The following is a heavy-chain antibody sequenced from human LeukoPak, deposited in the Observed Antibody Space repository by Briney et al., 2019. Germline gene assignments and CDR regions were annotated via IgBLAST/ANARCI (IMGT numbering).Heavy chain of an antibody. J-gene: IGHJ4*02. V-gene: IGHV3-43*01. CDR1: GFTFNAYS. D-gene: IGHD3-3*01. Sequence: PGGSLRLSCAASGFTFNAYSMNWVRQAPGKGLEWVAVIRWDGGTTYYADSVKGRFTISRDNSEKSVYLQMNSLRTEDTAFYYCGKDIEHYDLWNGYEYRGQGTLVTVSS. CDR3: GKDIEHYDLWNGYEY. CDR2: IRWDGGTT.